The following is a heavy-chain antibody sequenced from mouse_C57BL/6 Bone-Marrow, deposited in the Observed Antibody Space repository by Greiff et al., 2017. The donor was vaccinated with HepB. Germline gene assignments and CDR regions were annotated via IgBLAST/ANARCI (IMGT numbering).Heavy chain of an antibody. CDR3: ARQSYGSSFYFDY. J-gene: IGHJ2*01. V-gene: IGHV5-12*01. CDR2: ISNGGGST. D-gene: IGHD1-1*01. CDR1: GFTFSDYY. Sequence: EVKVVESGGGLVQPGGSLKLSCAASGFTFSDYYMYWVRQTPEKRLEWVAYISNGGGSTYYPDTVKGRFTISRDNAKNTLYLQMSRLKSEDTAMYYCARQSYGSSFYFDYWGQGTTLTVSS.